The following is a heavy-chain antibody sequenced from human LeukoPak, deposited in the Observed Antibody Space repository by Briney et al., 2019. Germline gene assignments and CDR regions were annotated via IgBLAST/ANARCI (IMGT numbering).Heavy chain of an antibody. Sequence: SETLSLSCAVYGGSFSGYYWSWIRQSPGKGLEWIGEINHGGSTNYTPSLKSRVTISVDTSKNQFSLKLSSVTAADTAVYYCARGGDSSAYYLLDAFDIWGQGTMVTVSS. CDR3: ARGGDSSAYYLLDAFDI. D-gene: IGHD3-22*01. J-gene: IGHJ3*02. CDR1: GGSFSGYY. CDR2: INHGGST. V-gene: IGHV4-34*01.